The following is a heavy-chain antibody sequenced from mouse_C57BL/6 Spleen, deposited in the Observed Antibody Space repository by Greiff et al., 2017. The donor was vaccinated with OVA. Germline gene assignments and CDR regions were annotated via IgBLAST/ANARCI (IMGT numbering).Heavy chain of an antibody. CDR2: IDPSDSYT. J-gene: IGHJ1*03. D-gene: IGHD2-12*01. V-gene: IGHV1-59*01. Sequence: QVQLQQPGAELVRPGTSVKLSCKASGYTFTSYWMHWVKQRPGQGLEWIGVIDPSDSYTNYNQKFKGKATLTVDTSSSTAYMQLSSLTSEDSAVYYCAKGAYYSDYGYFDGWGTGTTVTVSS. CDR1: GYTFTSYW. CDR3: AKGAYYSDYGYFDG.